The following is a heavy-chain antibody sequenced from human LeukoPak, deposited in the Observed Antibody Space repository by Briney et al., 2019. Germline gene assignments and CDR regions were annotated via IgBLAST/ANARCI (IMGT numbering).Heavy chain of an antibody. CDR1: GFXFDDYA. CDR2: ISGDGGST. J-gene: IGHJ6*02. CDR3: AKDSHSGLYGMDV. V-gene: IGHV3-43*02. D-gene: IGHD5-12*01. Sequence: GGSLRLSCAASGFXFDDYAIHWVRQAPGKGLEWVSLISGDGGSTYYADSVKGRFTISRDNSKNSLYLQMNSLRTEDTALYYCAKDSHSGLYGMDVWGQGTTVTVSS.